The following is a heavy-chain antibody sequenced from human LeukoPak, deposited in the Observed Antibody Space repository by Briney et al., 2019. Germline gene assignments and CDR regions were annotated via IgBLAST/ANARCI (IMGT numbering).Heavy chain of an antibody. CDR3: ARVFAYCSSTSCLDY. Sequence: ASVRVSCKASGYTFTSYAMNWVRQAPGQGLEWMGWISAYNGNADYAQKLQGRVTMTTDTSTSTAYMEVRGLRSDDTAVYYCARVFAYCSSTSCLDYWGQGTLVTVSS. CDR1: GYTFTSYA. J-gene: IGHJ4*02. V-gene: IGHV1-18*01. CDR2: ISAYNGNA. D-gene: IGHD2-2*01.